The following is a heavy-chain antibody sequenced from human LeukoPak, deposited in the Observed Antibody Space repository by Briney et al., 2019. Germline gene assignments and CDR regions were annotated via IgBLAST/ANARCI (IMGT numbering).Heavy chain of an antibody. V-gene: IGHV1-24*01. CDR1: GYTLTELS. J-gene: IGHJ4*02. Sequence: ASVKVSCKVSGYTLTELSMHWVRQAPGKGLEWMGGFDPEDGETIYAQKFQGRVTMTEDTSTDTAYMELSSLRSEDTAVYYCATDRDSSGSFDYWGQGTLITVSS. CDR3: ATDRDSSGSFDY. CDR2: FDPEDGET. D-gene: IGHD3-22*01.